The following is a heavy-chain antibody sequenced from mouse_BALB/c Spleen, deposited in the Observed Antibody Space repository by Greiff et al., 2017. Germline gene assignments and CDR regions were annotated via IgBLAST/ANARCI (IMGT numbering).Heavy chain of an antibody. CDR3: ARGGSRVDY. D-gene: IGHD1-1*01. CDR1: GFTFSSYA. J-gene: IGHJ2*01. V-gene: IGHV5-9-4*01. CDR2: ISSGGSYT. Sequence: EVQGVESGGGLVKPGGSLKLSCAASGFTFSSYAMSWVRQSPEKRLEWVAEISSGGSYTYYPDTVTGRFTISRDNAKNTLYLEMSSLRSEDTAMYYCARGGSRVDYWGQGTTLTVSS.